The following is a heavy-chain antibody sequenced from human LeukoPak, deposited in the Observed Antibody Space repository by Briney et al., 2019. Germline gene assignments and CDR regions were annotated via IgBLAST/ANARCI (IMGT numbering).Heavy chain of an antibody. CDR2: ISAYNGNT. D-gene: IGHD3-16*01. CDR3: ARGNYDYVWGSYYDY. J-gene: IGHJ4*02. Sequence: ASVKVSCKASGYTFTSYGISWVRQAPGQGLEWMGWISAYNGNTNYAQKLQGRVTMTTDTSTSTAYMELRSLRSDDTAVYYCARGNYDYVWGSYYDYWGQGTLVTVSS. CDR1: GYTFTSYG. V-gene: IGHV1-18*01.